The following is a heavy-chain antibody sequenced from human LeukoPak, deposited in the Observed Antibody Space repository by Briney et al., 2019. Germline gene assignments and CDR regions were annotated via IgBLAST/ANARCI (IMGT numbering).Heavy chain of an antibody. CDR1: SGSIASYY. Sequence: PSETLSLTCSLSSGSIASYYWTWVRQTPRKGLECIGYIFASGTSEYNPSLKSRVTIALDMSRNQFSLKMTSVTAADTAVYFCARGWGSSRGRLDSWGQGTLLTVS. CDR2: IFASGTS. V-gene: IGHV4-59*01. CDR3: ARGWGSSRGRLDS. J-gene: IGHJ4*02. D-gene: IGHD3-16*02.